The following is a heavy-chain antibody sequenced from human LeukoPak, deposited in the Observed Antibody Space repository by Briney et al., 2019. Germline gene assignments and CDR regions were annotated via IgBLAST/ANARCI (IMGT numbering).Heavy chain of an antibody. CDR1: GFTFDSYA. V-gene: IGHV3-23*01. J-gene: IGHJ4*02. D-gene: IGHD6-13*01. CDR2: ISDSGAYT. Sequence: GGSLRLSCAASGFTFDSYAMSWVRQAPGKGLEWVSGISDSGAYTYYSDSVKGRFTISRDNSENTLYVQMNSLRAEDTAIYYCAKDGYSRGSGFDYWGQGTLVTVSS. CDR3: AKDGYSRGSGFDY.